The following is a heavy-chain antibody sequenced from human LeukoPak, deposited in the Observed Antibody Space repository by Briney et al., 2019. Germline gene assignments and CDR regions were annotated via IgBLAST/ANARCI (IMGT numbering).Heavy chain of an antibody. CDR1: GYTFTSYD. Sequence: ASVKVSCKASGYTFTSYDINWVRQAPGQGLEWMGWIHPNSGGTNYAQKFQGRVTMTRDTSISTACMELSRLRSDDTAVYYCARGVSVVVVVAAPHMDVWGKGTTVTISS. V-gene: IGHV1-2*02. D-gene: IGHD2-15*01. CDR3: ARGVSVVVVVAAPHMDV. J-gene: IGHJ6*03. CDR2: IHPNSGGT.